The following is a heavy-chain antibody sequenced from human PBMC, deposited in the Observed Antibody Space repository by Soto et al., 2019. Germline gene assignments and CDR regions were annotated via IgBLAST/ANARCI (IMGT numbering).Heavy chain of an antibody. J-gene: IGHJ6*02. D-gene: IGHD6-13*01. V-gene: IGHV1-2*04. CDR2: INPNSGGT. CDR3: ARDQAAAAYGMDV. CDR1: GYTFTGYY. Sequence: GASVKVSCKASGYTFTGYYMHWVRQAPGQGLEWMGWINPNSGGTNYAQKFQGWVTMTRDTSISTAYMELSRLKSDDTAVYYCARDQAAAAYGMDVWGQGTTVTV.